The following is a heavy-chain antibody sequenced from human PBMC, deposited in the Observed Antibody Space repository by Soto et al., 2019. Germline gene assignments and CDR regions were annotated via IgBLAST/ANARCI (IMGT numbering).Heavy chain of an antibody. CDR1: GGSISSGGYS. J-gene: IGHJ4*02. Sequence: QLQLQESGSGLVKPSQTLSLTCAVSGGSISSGGYSWSWIRQPPGKGLEWIGYIYHSGSTYYNPSRKSRVTISVDRSKNQFALKLSSVTAADTAVYYCARAGGLGAVAVDYWGQGTLVTASS. V-gene: IGHV4-30-2*01. CDR2: IYHSGST. CDR3: ARAGGLGAVAVDY. D-gene: IGHD6-19*01.